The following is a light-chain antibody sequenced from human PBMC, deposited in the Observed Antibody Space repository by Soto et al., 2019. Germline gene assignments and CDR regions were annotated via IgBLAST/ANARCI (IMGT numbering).Light chain of an antibody. CDR2: EVN. J-gene: IGLJ1*01. CDR3: SSYAGAITFYV. Sequence: QSVLAQPASVSGSPGQSITISCTGTSSDVGTYTLVSWYQQHPGKAPKLVIYEVNKRPAGASKRFSGSKSGDTASLTISGLQAEDEADYYCSSYAGAITFYVFGTGTKVTVL. V-gene: IGLV2-23*02. CDR1: SSDVGTYTL.